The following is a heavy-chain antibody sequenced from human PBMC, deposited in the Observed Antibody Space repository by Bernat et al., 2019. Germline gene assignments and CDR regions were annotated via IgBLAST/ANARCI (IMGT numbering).Heavy chain of an antibody. CDR2: IYSGGST. CDR1: GFTVSSNY. D-gene: IGHD4-17*01. J-gene: IGHJ6*03. V-gene: IGHV3-53*02. Sequence: EVQLVETGGGLIQPGGSLRLSCAASGFTVSSNYMSWVRQAPGKGLEWVSVIYSGGSTYYADSVKGRFTISRDNSKNTLYLQMNSLRAEDTAVYCCARDKGDYLKENYYYYYMDVWGKGTTVTVSS. CDR3: ARDKGDYLKENYYYYYMDV.